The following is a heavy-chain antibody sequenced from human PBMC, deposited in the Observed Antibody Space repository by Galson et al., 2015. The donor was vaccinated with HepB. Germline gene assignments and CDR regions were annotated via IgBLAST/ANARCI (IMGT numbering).Heavy chain of an antibody. J-gene: IGHJ4*02. CDR1: GHSFTSNW. Sequence: QSGAEVKKPGESLKISCKGSGHSFTSNWIGWGRQMPGKGLEWMGILYPGDSDTRYRPSFQSQGSISNDKSTSPAHLQWSSLKGWDTAMYYCARRTGGYGWYDNWGQGTLVTVFS. CDR3: ARRTGGYGWYDN. V-gene: IGHV5-51*01. CDR2: LYPGDSDT. D-gene: IGHD6-19*01.